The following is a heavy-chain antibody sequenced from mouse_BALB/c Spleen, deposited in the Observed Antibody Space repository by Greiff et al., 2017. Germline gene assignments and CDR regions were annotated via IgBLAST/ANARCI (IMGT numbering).Heavy chain of an antibody. CDR2: ISYSGST. V-gene: IGHV3-2*02. J-gene: IGHJ2*01. Sequence: ESGPGLVKPSQSLSLTCTVTGYSITSDYAWNWIRQFPGNKLEWMGYISYSGSTSYNPSLKSRISITRDTSKNQFFLQLNSVTTEDTATYYCARCRIYYDYDFDYWGQGTTLTVSS. CDR1: GYSITSDYA. D-gene: IGHD2-4*01. CDR3: ARCRIYYDYDFDY.